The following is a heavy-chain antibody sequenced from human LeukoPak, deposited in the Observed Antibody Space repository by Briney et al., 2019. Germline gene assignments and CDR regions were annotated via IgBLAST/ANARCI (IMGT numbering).Heavy chain of an antibody. CDR2: IYHSGST. CDR1: GYSISSGYY. D-gene: IGHD3-10*01. V-gene: IGHV4-38-2*02. Sequence: SETLSLTCTVSGYSISSGYYWGWIRQPPGKGLEWIGIIYHSGSTYNNPSLKSRVTISVDTSKNQFSLKLSSVTAADTAVYYCARDVWFGAGRTFDYWGQGTLVTVSS. J-gene: IGHJ4*02. CDR3: ARDVWFGAGRTFDY.